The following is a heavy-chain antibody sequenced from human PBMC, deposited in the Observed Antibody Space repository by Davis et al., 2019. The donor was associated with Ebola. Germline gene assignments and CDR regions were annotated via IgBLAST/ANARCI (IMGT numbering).Heavy chain of an antibody. J-gene: IGHJ6*02. Sequence: AASVKVSCKASGGTFSSYGVTWVRQAPGQGLEWMGWMNPNSGNTGYAQKFQGRVTMTRNTSISTAYMELSSLRSEDTAVYYCARVYDYHYGMDVWGQGTTVTVSS. V-gene: IGHV1-8*01. CDR2: MNPNSGNT. CDR1: GGTFSSYG. D-gene: IGHD5-12*01. CDR3: ARVYDYHYGMDV.